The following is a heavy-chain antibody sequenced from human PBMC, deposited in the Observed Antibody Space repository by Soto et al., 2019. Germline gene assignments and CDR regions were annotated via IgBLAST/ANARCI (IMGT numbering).Heavy chain of an antibody. CDR1: GFTFSDYY. CDR2: ISSGGTTI. D-gene: IGHD3-22*01. CDR3: PTKGGGYYFRFYA. J-gene: IGHJ5*02. Sequence: TRGPLRLSCAASGFTFSDYYLSLIRQAPGKGLEWVSYISSGGTTIYYADSVKGRFTISRDDAKNSLFLQINSLSPEDTAVYFFPTKGGGYYFRFYACGQGTPVTVSS. V-gene: IGHV3-11*01.